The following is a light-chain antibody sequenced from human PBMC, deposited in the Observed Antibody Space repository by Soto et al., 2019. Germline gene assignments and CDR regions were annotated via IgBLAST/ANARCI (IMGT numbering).Light chain of an antibody. V-gene: IGLV1-40*01. J-gene: IGLJ2*01. Sequence: QSVLTQPPSVSGAPGQRVTISCTGSSSNIGAGYDVHWYQQLPGTAPKLLIYGNSNRPSGVPDRFSGSNSGTSASLAITGLQAEDEADYYCQSYDSSLSGSNVVFGGGTKLTVL. CDR3: QSYDSSLSGSNVV. CDR2: GNS. CDR1: SSNIGAGYD.